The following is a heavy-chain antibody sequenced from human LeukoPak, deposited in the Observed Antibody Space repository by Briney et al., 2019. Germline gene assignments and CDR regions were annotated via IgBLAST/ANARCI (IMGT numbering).Heavy chain of an antibody. CDR3: ARDGPNWFDP. CDR1: GGSISSSIYY. J-gene: IGHJ5*02. Sequence: PSETPSLTCTVSGGSISSSIYYWGWIRQPPGKGLEWIGSIYYSGSTYYNPSLKSRVTISVDTSKNQFSLKLSSVTAADTAVYYCARDGPNWFDPWGQGTLVTVSS. CDR2: IYYSGST. V-gene: IGHV4-39*02.